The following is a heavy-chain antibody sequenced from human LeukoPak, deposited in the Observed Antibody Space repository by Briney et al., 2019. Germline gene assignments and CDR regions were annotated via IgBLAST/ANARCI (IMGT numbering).Heavy chain of an antibody. CDR1: GLTFSNYA. V-gene: IGHV3-30*02. D-gene: IGHD3-10*01. J-gene: IGHJ4*02. CDR3: ARGSFGEIDY. CDR2: IRYEGSIT. Sequence: PGGSLRLSCAASGLTFSNYAMHWVRQAPGKGLEWVAFIRYEGSITYYADSVKGRFTISRDNAKNSLYLQMNSLRAEDTAVYYCARGSFGEIDYWGQGTLVTVSS.